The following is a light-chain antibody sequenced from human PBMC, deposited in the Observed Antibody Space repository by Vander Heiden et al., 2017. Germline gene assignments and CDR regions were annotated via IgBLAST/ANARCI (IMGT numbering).Light chain of an antibody. V-gene: IGKV1-39*01. Sequence: DIQMTSSPSSLSASVGDRVTITCRASQSISSYLNWYQQKPGKAPKLLIYAASSLQSGVPSRFSGSGSGTDFTLTISSLQPEDFATYYCQQSYSTPRTFGQGTQVEIK. CDR3: QQSYSTPRT. CDR1: QSISSY. J-gene: IGKJ1*01. CDR2: AAS.